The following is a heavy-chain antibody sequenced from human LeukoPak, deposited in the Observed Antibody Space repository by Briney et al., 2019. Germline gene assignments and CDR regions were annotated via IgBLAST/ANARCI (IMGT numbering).Heavy chain of an antibody. CDR2: FNPEDGEA. CDR1: GFDITEYS. CDR3: ATVVGY. J-gene: IGHJ4*02. V-gene: IGHV1-24*01. Sequence: GASVKVSCKVSGFDITEYSMHWVRQTPGKGFKWMGGFNPEDGEAFYGQRFRGRVTLTEDTSTDTAYMELSSLSSEDTAVYFCATVVGYWGQGTLVIVSS. D-gene: IGHD3-3*01.